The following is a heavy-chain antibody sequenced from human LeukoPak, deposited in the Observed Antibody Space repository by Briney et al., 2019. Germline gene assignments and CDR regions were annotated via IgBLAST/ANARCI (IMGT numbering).Heavy chain of an antibody. CDR2: IYYSGSA. J-gene: IGHJ4*02. D-gene: IGHD5-24*01. CDR3: ARGDGYSTDY. Sequence: PSETLSLTCTVSGGSISSSSYYWGWIRQPPGEGLEWIGSIYYSGSAYYNPSLKSRVTISVDTSKNQFSLKLSSVTAADTAVYYCARGDGYSTDYWGQGTLVTVSS. CDR1: GGSISSSSYY. V-gene: IGHV4-39*07.